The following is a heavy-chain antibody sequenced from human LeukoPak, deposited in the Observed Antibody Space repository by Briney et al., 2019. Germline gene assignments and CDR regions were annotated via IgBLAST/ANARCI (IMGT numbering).Heavy chain of an antibody. Sequence: GGSLRLSCAASGFTFSSYWMNWARQAPRKGLEWMASINHNGNVNYYVDSVKGRFTISRDNAKNLLYLQMSNLRAEDTAVYFCARGGGLDVWGQGATVTVSS. CDR1: GFTFSSYW. CDR2: INHNGNVN. J-gene: IGHJ6*02. D-gene: IGHD2-15*01. CDR3: ARGGGLDV. V-gene: IGHV3-7*03.